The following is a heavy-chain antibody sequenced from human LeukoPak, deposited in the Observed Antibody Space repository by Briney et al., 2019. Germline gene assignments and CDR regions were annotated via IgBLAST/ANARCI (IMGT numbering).Heavy chain of an antibody. CDR2: ISAYNGNT. V-gene: IGHV1-18*04. D-gene: IGHD2-2*01. CDR3: ARWSDIVVVPAAIGPDFDY. J-gene: IGHJ4*02. Sequence: ASVKVSCKASGYTFTSYGISWVRQAPGQGLEWMGWISAYNGNTNYAQKLQGRVTMTTDTSTSTAYVELRSLRSDDTAVYYCARWSDIVVVPAAIGPDFDYWGQGTLVTVSS. CDR1: GYTFTSYG.